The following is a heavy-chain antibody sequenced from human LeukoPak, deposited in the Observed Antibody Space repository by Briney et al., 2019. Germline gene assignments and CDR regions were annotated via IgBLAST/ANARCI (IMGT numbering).Heavy chain of an antibody. V-gene: IGHV4-59*11. D-gene: IGHD4-23*01. CDR2: IYYSGST. Sequence: SETLSLTCTVSGGSISSHYWSWMRQPPGKGLEWIGYIYYSGSTNYNPSLKSRVTISVDTSKNQFSLKLSSVTAADTAVYYCARNGGNSDYDYWGQGTLVTVSA. J-gene: IGHJ4*02. CDR1: GGSISSHY. CDR3: ARNGGNSDYDY.